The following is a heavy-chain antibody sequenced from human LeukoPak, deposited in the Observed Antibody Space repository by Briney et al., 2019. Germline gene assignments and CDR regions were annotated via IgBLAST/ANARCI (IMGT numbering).Heavy chain of an antibody. V-gene: IGHV1-8*01. CDR2: MNPNSGNT. CDR3: ARVPFSLLRFWGRNYYYGMDV. CDR1: GYTFTSYD. D-gene: IGHD3-3*01. J-gene: IGHJ6*02. Sequence: ASVKVSCKASGYTFTSYDINWVRQATGQGLEWMGWMNPNSGNTGYAQKFQGRVTMTRNTSISTAYMELSSLRSEDTAVYYCARVPFSLLRFWGRNYYYGMDVWGQGTTVIVSS.